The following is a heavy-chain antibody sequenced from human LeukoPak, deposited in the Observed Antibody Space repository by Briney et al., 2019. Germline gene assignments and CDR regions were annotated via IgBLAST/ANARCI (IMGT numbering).Heavy chain of an antibody. CDR1: GFTFSDYY. J-gene: IGHJ4*02. CDR3: AGAYYYDSSGYPYYFDY. CDR2: ISSSGSTI. V-gene: IGHV3-11*01. D-gene: IGHD3-22*01. Sequence: PGGSLRLSCAASGFTFSDYYMSWIRQAPGKGLEWVSYISSSGSTIYYADSVKGRFTISRDNVKNSLYLQMNSLRAEDTAVYYCAGAYYYDSSGYPYYFDYWGQGTLVTVSS.